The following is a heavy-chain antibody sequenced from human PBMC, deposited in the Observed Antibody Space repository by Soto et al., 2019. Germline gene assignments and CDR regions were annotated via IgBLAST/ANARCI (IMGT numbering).Heavy chain of an antibody. J-gene: IGHJ3*02. CDR1: GFTFSTYA. D-gene: IGHD2-2*01. CDR2: ISDTGGVT. V-gene: IGHV3-23*01. Sequence: EVQVLESGGGLVQPGGSLRLSCAASGFTFSTYAMSWVRQAPGKGLEWVSSISDTGGVTNYADSVKGRFTISRDNSKNTLYLQMNSLRVEDTAVYYCAKSMQISAFDIWGQGTMVTVSS. CDR3: AKSMQISAFDI.